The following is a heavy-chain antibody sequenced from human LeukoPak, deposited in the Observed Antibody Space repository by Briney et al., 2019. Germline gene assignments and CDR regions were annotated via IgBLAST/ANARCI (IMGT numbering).Heavy chain of an antibody. J-gene: IGHJ6*02. Sequence: GGSLRLSCAASGFIFSNYGMHWVRQAPGKGLEWVAVISYDGSNKYYADSVKGRFTISRDNSKNTLYLQMNSLRAEDTAVYYCAKGGYYDILTGGYGMDVWGQGTTVTVSS. CDR2: ISYDGSNK. V-gene: IGHV3-30*18. D-gene: IGHD3-9*01. CDR3: AKGGYYDILTGGYGMDV. CDR1: GFIFSNYG.